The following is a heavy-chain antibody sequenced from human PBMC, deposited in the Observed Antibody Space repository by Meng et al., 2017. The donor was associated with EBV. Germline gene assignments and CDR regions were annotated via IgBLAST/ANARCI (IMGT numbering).Heavy chain of an antibody. CDR2: IYDTGIT. CDR3: AKSRSSTPGIVDD. D-gene: IGHD2/OR15-2a*01. Sequence: QVQLEEWGPGLAKPSHDLSLTCTLPGCSVTSGAYPWSWIRRAPGKGLEWIGYIYDTGITIYNPSLKSRVTISLETSKNQFSLKVNSVTTADTAVYYCAKSRSSTPGIVDDWGQGTLVTVSS. V-gene: IGHV4-61*08. J-gene: IGHJ4*02. CDR1: GCSVTSGAYP.